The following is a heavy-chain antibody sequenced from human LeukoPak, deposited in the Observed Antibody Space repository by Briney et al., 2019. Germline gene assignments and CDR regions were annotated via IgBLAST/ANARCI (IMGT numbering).Heavy chain of an antibody. V-gene: IGHV3-23*01. J-gene: IGHJ4*02. CDR3: ARRYCSSTSCSSYDDY. Sequence: PGGSLRLSCAASGFTFPNYAMSWVRQAPGKGLEWVSVISASGGSIYYADSVKGRFTISRDNSKNTLYLQMTSLRAEDTAVYYCARRYCSSTSCSSYDDYWGQGTLVTVSS. CDR2: ISASGGSI. CDR1: GFTFPNYA. D-gene: IGHD2-2*01.